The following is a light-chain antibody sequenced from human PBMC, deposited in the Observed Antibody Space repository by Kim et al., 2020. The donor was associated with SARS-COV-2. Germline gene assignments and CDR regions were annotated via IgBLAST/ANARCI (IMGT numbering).Light chain of an antibody. CDR3: QVWDSSSDHVV. V-gene: IGLV3-21*04. J-gene: IGLJ2*01. CDR2: YDS. CDR1: NIGSKS. Sequence: AVGKTARITCGGNNIGSKSVHWYQQKPGQAPVLVIYYDSDRPSGIPERFSGSNSGNTATLTISRVEAGDEADYYCQVWDSSSDHVVFGGGTKLTVL.